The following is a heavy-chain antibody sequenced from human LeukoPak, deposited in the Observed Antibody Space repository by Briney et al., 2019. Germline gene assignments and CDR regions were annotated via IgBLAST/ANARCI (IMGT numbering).Heavy chain of an antibody. D-gene: IGHD3-22*01. CDR1: GGSISSYY. Sequence: SGTLSLTCAVSGGSISSYYRSWVRQPAGKGLEWVGRIYTSGSTNYNPSLKSRGTMSLGTSNNQFFQKLRSGAAAGTAVVYWWRYQCDYHSSGYRCDPWGKGTLVTVSS. CDR3: WRYQCDYHSSGYRCDP. CDR2: IYTSGST. V-gene: IGHV4-59*10. J-gene: IGHJ5*02.